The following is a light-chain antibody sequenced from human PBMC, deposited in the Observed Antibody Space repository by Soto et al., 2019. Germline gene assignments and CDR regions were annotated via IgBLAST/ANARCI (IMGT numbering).Light chain of an antibody. CDR2: EVS. CDR3: CSYAGSSTYV. Sequence: QSALTQPASVSGSPGQSITISCTGTSSDVGSYNLVSWYQQHPGKAPKLMIYEVSKRPSGVSNRFSGSKSGNTASLTISGLQAEDEADYYCCSYAGSSTYVFGTGTKDTV. V-gene: IGLV2-23*02. CDR1: SSDVGSYNL. J-gene: IGLJ1*01.